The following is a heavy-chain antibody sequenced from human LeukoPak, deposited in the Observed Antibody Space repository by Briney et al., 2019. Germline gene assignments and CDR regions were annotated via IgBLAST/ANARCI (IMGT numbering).Heavy chain of an antibody. D-gene: IGHD3-10*01. CDR2: MSYDGNNK. CDR3: ARDGDTAIRGVNFDY. V-gene: IGHV3-30-3*01. Sequence: GGSLRLSCAASGFTFSSHAIHWVRQAPGKGLEWVAVMSYDGNNKYYADSVKGRFTISRDNSKNTLYLQMNSLISEDTAVYYCARDGDTAIRGVNFDYWGQGTLVTVSS. J-gene: IGHJ4*02. CDR1: GFTFSSHA.